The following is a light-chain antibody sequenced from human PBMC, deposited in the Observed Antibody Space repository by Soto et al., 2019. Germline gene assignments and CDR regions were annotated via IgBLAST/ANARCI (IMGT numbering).Light chain of an antibody. CDR2: EVS. CDR1: HSDVGGYSY. CDR3: SSYTSISTFYV. Sequence: SVLTQPASVSGSPGQSITISCPRTHSDVGGYSYVSWYQQHPGKAPELMIYEVSHRPSGVSNRFSGSKSDNTASLTISGLQAEDEADYYCSSYTSISTFYVFGSGTKVTVL. V-gene: IGLV2-14*01. J-gene: IGLJ1*01.